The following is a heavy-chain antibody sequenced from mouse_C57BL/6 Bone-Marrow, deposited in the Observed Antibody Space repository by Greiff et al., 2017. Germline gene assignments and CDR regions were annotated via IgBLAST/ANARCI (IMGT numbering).Heavy chain of an antibody. Sequence: VQLQQSGPELVKPGASVKLSCKASGYTFTSYDINWVKQRPGQGLEWIGWIYPRDGSNKYNEKFKGKATLTVDTSSSTAYMELHSLTSEDSAVYFCARRWAFDYWGQGTTLTVSS. V-gene: IGHV1-85*01. CDR1: GYTFTSYD. D-gene: IGHD2-3*01. CDR2: IYPRDGSN. J-gene: IGHJ2*01. CDR3: ARRWAFDY.